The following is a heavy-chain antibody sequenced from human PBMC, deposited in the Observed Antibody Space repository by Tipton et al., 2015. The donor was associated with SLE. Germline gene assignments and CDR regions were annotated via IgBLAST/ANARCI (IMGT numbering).Heavy chain of an antibody. CDR3: ARVPVRDYYYGMDV. J-gene: IGHJ6*02. D-gene: IGHD2-2*01. CDR1: GFTFSSYW. CDR2: IKQDGSEK. Sequence: QLVQSGGGVVQPGRSLRLSCAASGFTFSSYWMSWVRQAPGKGLEWVANIKQDGSEKYYVDSVKGRFTISRDNAKNSLHLQMNSLRAEDTAVYYCARVPVRDYYYGMDVWGQGTTVTVSS. V-gene: IGHV3-7*01.